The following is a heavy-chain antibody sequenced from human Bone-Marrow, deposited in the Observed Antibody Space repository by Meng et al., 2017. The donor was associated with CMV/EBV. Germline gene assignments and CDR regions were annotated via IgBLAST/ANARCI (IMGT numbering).Heavy chain of an antibody. CDR2: INPNSGGT. V-gene: IGHV1-2*02. Sequence: ASVKVSCKASGYTFTGYYMHWVRQAPGQGLEWMGWINPNSGGTNYAQKFQGRVTMTRDTSISTAYMELSRLRSDDTAVYYCAVADIVVVPAAIRLYYFDYWGQGTRVTVSS. D-gene: IGHD2-2*02. CDR3: AVADIVVVPAAIRLYYFDY. CDR1: GYTFTGYY. J-gene: IGHJ4*02.